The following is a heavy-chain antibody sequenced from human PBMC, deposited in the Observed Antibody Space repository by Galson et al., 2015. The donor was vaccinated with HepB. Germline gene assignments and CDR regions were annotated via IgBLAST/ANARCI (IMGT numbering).Heavy chain of an antibody. CDR2: MNPNGGNT. J-gene: IGHJ6*03. D-gene: IGHD6-19*01. V-gene: IGHV1-8*01. Sequence: SVKVSCKASGYTFTSYDINWVRQATGQGLEWMGWMNPNGGNTGYAQKFQGRVTMTRNTSISTAYMELSSLRSEDTAVYYCARAEGPPGGLFYSSGWYGLGEDYYMDVWGKGTTVTVSS. CDR3: ARAEGPPGGLFYSSGWYGLGEDYYMDV. CDR1: GYTFTSYD.